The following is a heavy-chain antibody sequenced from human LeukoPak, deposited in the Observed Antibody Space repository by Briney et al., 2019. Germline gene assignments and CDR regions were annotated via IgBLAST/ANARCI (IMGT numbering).Heavy chain of an antibody. CDR1: GFTFSSYA. CDR3: ARATYDFWSGPNFDY. D-gene: IGHD3-3*01. V-gene: IGHV3-53*01. CDR2: IYSGGST. J-gene: IGHJ4*02. Sequence: PGGSLRLSCAASGFTFSSYAMSWVRQAPGKGLEWVSVIYSGGSTYYADSVKGRFTISRDNSKNTLYLQMNSLRAEDTAVYYCARATYDFWSGPNFDYWGQGTLVTVSS.